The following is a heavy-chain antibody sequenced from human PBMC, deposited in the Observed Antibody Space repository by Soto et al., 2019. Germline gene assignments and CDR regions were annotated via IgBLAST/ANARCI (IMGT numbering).Heavy chain of an antibody. CDR3: ASLGLYFDY. J-gene: IGHJ4*02. CDR1: GYTFTGYY. Sequence: QVQLVQSGAEVKKPGASVKVSCKASGYTFTGYYMPWVRQAPGQGLEWMGWINPNSGGTKYAQKFQGRVTMTRDTSISTAYMELSRLRSDDTAGYYCASLGLYFDYWGQGTLVTVSS. V-gene: IGHV1-2*02. D-gene: IGHD3-16*01. CDR2: INPNSGGT.